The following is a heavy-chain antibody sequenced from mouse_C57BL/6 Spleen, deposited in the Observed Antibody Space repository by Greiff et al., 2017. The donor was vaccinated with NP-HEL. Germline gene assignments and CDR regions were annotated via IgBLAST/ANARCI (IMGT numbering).Heavy chain of an antibody. D-gene: IGHD1-1*01. CDR1: GYSITSGYY. CDR2: ISYDGSN. Sequence: EVQLQESGPGLVKPSQSLSLTCSVTGYSITSGYYWNWIRQFPGNKLEWMGYISYDGSNNYNPSLKNRISITRDTSKNQFFLKLNSVTTEDTATYYCAREGDYYGSPYYAMDYWGQGTSVTVSS. CDR3: AREGDYYGSPYYAMDY. V-gene: IGHV3-6*01. J-gene: IGHJ4*01.